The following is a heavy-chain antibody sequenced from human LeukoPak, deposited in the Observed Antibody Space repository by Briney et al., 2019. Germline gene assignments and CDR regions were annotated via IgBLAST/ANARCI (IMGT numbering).Heavy chain of an antibody. CDR2: ISRTGNSI. V-gene: IGHV3-48*03. D-gene: IGHD1-14*01. Sequence: PGGSLRLSCAASGFTLSSYEMNWVRLAPGKGLEWISYISRTGNSIYYADSVKGRFTISRDSAKNSLYLQMNSLRAEDTAVYYCARESKPGNAFDIWGQGTMVTVSS. J-gene: IGHJ3*02. CDR1: GFTLSSYE. CDR3: ARESKPGNAFDI.